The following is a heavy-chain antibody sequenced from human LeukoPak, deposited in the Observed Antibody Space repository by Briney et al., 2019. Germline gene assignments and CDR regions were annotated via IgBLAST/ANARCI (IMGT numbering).Heavy chain of an antibody. D-gene: IGHD3-22*01. CDR1: GFTFSDYY. Sequence: GGSLRLSCAASGFTFSDYYMSWIRQAPGKGLEWVSYISSSGSTIYYADSVKGRFTISRDNAKNSLYLQMNSLRAEDTAVYYCARDRHYYDSSGGCVYYWGQGTLVTVSS. V-gene: IGHV3-11*04. CDR2: ISSSGSTI. J-gene: IGHJ4*02. CDR3: ARDRHYYDSSGGCVYY.